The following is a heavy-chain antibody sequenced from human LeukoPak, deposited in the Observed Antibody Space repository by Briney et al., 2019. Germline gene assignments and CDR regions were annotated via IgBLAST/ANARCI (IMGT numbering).Heavy chain of an antibody. V-gene: IGHV1-2*02. CDR2: INPNTGGT. J-gene: IGHJ4*02. CDR3: ARWGDSSGYYR. Sequence: ASVKVSCEASGYTFIGYYLHWVRQAPGQGLKWMGCINPNTGGTKYAQKFQGRVTMTRDTSITTAYMELSSLRSDDTAVCYCARWGDSSGYYRWGQGTLVTVSS. CDR1: GYTFIGYY. D-gene: IGHD6-19*01.